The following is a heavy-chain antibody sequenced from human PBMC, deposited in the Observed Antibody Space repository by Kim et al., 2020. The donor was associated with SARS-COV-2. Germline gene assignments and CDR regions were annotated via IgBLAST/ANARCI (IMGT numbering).Heavy chain of an antibody. D-gene: IGHD3-22*01. V-gene: IGHV3-23*01. CDR3: AKGADSTDSYNCFDP. J-gene: IGHJ5*02. Sequence: AESVKGRFTISRDNSKNTLYLQMNSLRAEDTAVYYCAKGADSTDSYNCFDPWGQGALVTVSS.